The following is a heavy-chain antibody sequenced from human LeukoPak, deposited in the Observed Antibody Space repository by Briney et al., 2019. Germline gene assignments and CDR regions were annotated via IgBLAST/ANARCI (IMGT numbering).Heavy chain of an antibody. J-gene: IGHJ4*02. CDR2: INPNSGGT. V-gene: IGHV1-2*02. D-gene: IGHD3-16*02. CDR1: GYTFTGYY. Sequence: ASVKVSCKAFGYTFTGYYIHWLRQAPGQGREWMGWINPNSGGTDSAQKFQGRVTMTRDTSISTAYMELSSLRSDDTAVYYCAKDDISQLRVGELSPWGVFDYWGQGTLVTVSS. CDR3: AKDDISQLRVGELSPWGVFDY.